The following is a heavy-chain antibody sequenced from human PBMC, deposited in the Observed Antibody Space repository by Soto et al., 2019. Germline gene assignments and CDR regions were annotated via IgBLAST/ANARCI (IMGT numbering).Heavy chain of an antibody. CDR3: TRRVGEY. CDR2: IYSSGTT. J-gene: IGHJ4*02. Sequence: SETLSRTGTVSANSISSHYWSWIRQPAVKGLERIGRIYSSGTTHYNPSLKSRVTMSIDTSKKQFSLKVRSVTDAATAVYYCTRRVGEYWGQGTLVTVSS. CDR1: ANSISSHY. V-gene: IGHV4-4*07.